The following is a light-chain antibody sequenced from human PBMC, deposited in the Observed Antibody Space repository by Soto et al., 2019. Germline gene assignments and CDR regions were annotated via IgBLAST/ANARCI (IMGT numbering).Light chain of an antibody. CDR2: EAS. CDR1: SSDVGSYNL. J-gene: IGLJ1*01. Sequence: QSALTQPASVSGSPGQSITISCTGTSSDVGSYNLVSWYQHHPGEAPKLLVYEASKRPSGVSNRFSGSKSGNTASLTISGLQAEEGADYYCCSYAGGTTFVFGTGTKVTVL. CDR3: CSYAGGTTFV. V-gene: IGLV2-23*01.